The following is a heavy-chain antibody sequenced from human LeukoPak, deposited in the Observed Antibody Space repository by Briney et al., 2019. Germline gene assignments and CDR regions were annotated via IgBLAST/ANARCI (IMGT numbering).Heavy chain of an antibody. CDR1: GGSISSYY. Sequence: PSETLSLTCTVSGGSISSYYWSWIRQPAGKGLEWIGRIYTSGSTNYNPSLRSRVTMSVDTSKNQFSLKLSSVTAADTAVYYCASTTRRGYSYGSLDYWGQGTLVTVSS. V-gene: IGHV4-4*07. CDR3: ASTTRRGYSYGSLDY. CDR2: IYTSGST. D-gene: IGHD5-18*01. J-gene: IGHJ4*02.